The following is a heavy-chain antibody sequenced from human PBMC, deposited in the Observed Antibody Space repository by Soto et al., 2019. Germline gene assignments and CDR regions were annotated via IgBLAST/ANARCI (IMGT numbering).Heavy chain of an antibody. D-gene: IGHD2-21*01. J-gene: IGHJ4*02. V-gene: IGHV3-30*18. CDR3: AKGLALMADH. Sequence: PGGALRVSCADSGFSFNTYVMDWVRQAPGKGLEWVARILYDGSKEYYADPVKGRFTISRDNSKNTLYLQMDRLRVEDTAVYFCAKGLALMADHWGQGTPVLVSS. CDR1: GFSFNTYV. CDR2: ILYDGSKE.